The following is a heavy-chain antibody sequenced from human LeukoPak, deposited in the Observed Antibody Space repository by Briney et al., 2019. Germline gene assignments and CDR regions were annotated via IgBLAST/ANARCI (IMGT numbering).Heavy chain of an antibody. V-gene: IGHV3-23*01. Sequence: PGGSLRLSCAASGITFSGSGMSWVRQAPGKGLEWVSTISGSGSNTHYADSVKGRFTISRDNYKDTLYMQMNSLRVEDTAVYYCAKWSPMVRGVNKCFDYWGQGTLVTVSS. CDR2: ISGSGSNT. D-gene: IGHD3-10*01. J-gene: IGHJ4*02. CDR1: GITFSGSG. CDR3: AKWSPMVRGVNKCFDY.